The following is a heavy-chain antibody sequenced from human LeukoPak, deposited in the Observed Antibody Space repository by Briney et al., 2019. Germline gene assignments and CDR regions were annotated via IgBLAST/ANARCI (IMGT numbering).Heavy chain of an antibody. Sequence: GGSLRLSCAASGFNFASNWMHWVRQTPGKGLMWVSRINSGGSGTSYADSVEGRFTISRDNAKNTLYLQMNSLRVEDTAVYHCAGSLGPLTEYWGQGTLVTVSS. D-gene: IGHD7-27*01. CDR2: INSGGSGT. CDR1: GFNFASNW. J-gene: IGHJ4*02. V-gene: IGHV3-74*01. CDR3: AGSLGPLTEY.